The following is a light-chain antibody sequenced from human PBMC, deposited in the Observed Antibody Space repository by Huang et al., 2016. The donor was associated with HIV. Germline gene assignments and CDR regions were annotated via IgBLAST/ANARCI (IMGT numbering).Light chain of an antibody. J-gene: IGKJ4*01. CDR2: SAS. CDR1: QGISTY. CDR3: QQLNSYPLT. V-gene: IGKV1-9*01. Sequence: IQLTQSPASLSASVGDRVNITCRASQGISTYLAWDQQNLGKAPKLLIYSASTLESGVPSRFSGSGSGTDFTLTINSLQPEDFATYYCQQLNSYPLTFGGGTNVEMK.